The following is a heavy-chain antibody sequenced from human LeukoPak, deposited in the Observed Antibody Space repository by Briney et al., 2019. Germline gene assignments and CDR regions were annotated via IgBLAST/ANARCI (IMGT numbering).Heavy chain of an antibody. CDR3: AGGTGMDV. Sequence: GGSLRLSCAASGVTFSSYWMSWVRQAPGKGLEWVASIKQDGSEKYYVDFVKGRFSISRDNAKNSLYLQMNSLGADDTAVYYCAGGTGMDVWGQGTTVTLSS. V-gene: IGHV3-7*05. D-gene: IGHD1-1*01. CDR1: GVTFSSYW. CDR2: IKQDGSEK. J-gene: IGHJ6*02.